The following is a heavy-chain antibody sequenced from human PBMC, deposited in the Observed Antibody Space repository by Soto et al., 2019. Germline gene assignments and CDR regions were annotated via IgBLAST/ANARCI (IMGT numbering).Heavy chain of an antibody. CDR1: GYTFTSYA. V-gene: IGHV1-3*01. J-gene: IGHJ4*02. CDR2: INAGNGNT. D-gene: IGHD3-10*01. CDR3: ARDMGFGLSDY. Sequence: ASVKVSCKASGYTFTSYARDWVRQAPGQRLEWMGWINAGNGNTKYSQKFQGRVTITGDTSASTAYMELSSLRSEDTAVYYCARDMGFGLSDYWGQGTLVTVSS.